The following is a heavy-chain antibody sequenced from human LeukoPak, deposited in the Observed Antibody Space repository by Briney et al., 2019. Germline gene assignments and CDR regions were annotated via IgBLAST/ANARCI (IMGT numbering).Heavy chain of an antibody. V-gene: IGHV5-51*01. J-gene: IGHJ4*02. CDR2: VSPSDSDT. D-gene: IGHD1-1*01. CDR3: VRQPRVHTPDF. CDR1: GYSFTSYW. Sequence: GESLKISCKGSGYSFTSYWIGWVRQMPVKGLEWMGIVSPSDSDTRYSPSFQGQVTISADKSITTAYLQWSSLKASDTATYYCVRQPRVHTPDFWGQGTLVTVSS.